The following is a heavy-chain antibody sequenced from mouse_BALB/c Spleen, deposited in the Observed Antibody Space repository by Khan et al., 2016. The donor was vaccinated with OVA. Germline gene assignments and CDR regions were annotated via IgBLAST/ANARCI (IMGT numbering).Heavy chain of an antibody. J-gene: IGHJ1*01. CDR1: GYTFTNYG. D-gene: IGHD2-1*01. CDR2: INTYTGGP. CDR3: ARISTYGYSDV. Sequence: QIQLVQSGPELKKPVETVKISCKASGYTFTNYGMNWVKQAPGKGLKWMGWINTYTGGPTYADDFKGRFVFSLETSASTAYLQISNLKNEDMTTYFCARISTYGYSDVWGAGTTVTVSS. V-gene: IGHV9-1*02.